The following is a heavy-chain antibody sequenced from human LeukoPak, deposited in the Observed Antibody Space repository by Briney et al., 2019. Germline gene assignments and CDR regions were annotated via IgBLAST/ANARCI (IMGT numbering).Heavy chain of an antibody. D-gene: IGHD6-13*01. V-gene: IGHV3-7*01. CDR3: AREVGTPFDY. CDR1: GFTFSRYW. J-gene: IGHJ4*02. Sequence: GGSLRLSCAASGFTFSRYWMHWVRQVPGKGLEWVANIKEDGSAQYYVGSVKGRFTISRDNAKNSLNLQMNSLRAEDTAVYYCAREVGTPFDYWGQGTLVTVSS. CDR2: IKEDGSAQ.